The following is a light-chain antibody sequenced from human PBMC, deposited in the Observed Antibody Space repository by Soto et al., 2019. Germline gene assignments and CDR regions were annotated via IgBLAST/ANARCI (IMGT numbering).Light chain of an antibody. J-gene: IGKJ1*01. CDR3: QQYNNSPWT. CDR2: GAS. Sequence: EIVLTQSPGTLSLSPGERATLSCGASQSVSSNYLAWYQQKPGQAPRLLIYGASSRATGIPDRFSGSGSGTDFTLTISRLEPEDCAVYYCQQYNNSPWTFGQGTKVEIK. CDR1: QSVSSNY. V-gene: IGKV3-20*01.